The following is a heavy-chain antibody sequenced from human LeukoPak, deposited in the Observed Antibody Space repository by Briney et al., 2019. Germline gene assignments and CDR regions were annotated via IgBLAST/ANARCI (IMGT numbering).Heavy chain of an antibody. CDR3: ARRGYSSSNWFDP. Sequence: GGSLRLSCAGSGFSFSNYGMHWVRQTTGKGLEWVSAIDTAGDTYYPGSVKGRFTISRENAKNSLYLQMNSLRAEDTAVYYCARRGYSSSNWFDPWGQGTLVTVSS. V-gene: IGHV3-13*01. D-gene: IGHD6-13*01. CDR2: IDTAGDT. J-gene: IGHJ5*02. CDR1: GFSFSNYG.